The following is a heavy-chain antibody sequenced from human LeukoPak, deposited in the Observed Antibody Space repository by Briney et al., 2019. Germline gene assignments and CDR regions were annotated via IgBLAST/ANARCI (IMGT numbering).Heavy chain of an antibody. Sequence: GESLKISCKGSGYSFTNYWIGWVRQMPGKGLEYMGIIYPDDSDTRYSPSFQGQVAISADKSINTAYLQWSSLKASDTAMYYCAISYCTPSNCSGFDSWGQGTPVTVSS. CDR2: IYPDDSDT. D-gene: IGHD2-8*01. V-gene: IGHV5-51*01. CDR3: AISYCTPSNCSGFDS. CDR1: GYSFTNYW. J-gene: IGHJ4*02.